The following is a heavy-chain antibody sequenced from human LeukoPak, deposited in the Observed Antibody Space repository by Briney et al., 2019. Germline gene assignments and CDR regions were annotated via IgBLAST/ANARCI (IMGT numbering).Heavy chain of an antibody. J-gene: IGHJ6*02. CDR1: GFTFSSYA. Sequence: GGSLRLSCAASGFTFSSYAMSWVRQAPGKGLEWVSAISGSGGSTYYADSVKGRFTISRDNSKNTLCLQMNSLRAEDTAVYYCAKDSSLTGYSSGWYYYYYGMDVWGQGTTVTVSS. CDR3: AKDSSLTGYSSGWYYYYYGMDV. D-gene: IGHD6-19*01. V-gene: IGHV3-23*01. CDR2: ISGSGGST.